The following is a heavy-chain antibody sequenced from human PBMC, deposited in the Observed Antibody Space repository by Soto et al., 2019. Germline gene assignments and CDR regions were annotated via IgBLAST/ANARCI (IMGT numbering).Heavy chain of an antibody. CDR1: GGTFSSYA. J-gene: IGHJ5*02. D-gene: IGHD2-2*01. CDR3: ASWGTDDIPAATTTDWFDP. Sequence: QVQLVQSGAEVKKPGSSVKVSCKASGGTFSSYAISWVRQAPGQGLEWMGGIIPIFGTANYAQKFQGRVTITADESTSTAYMELSSLRSEDTAVYYCASWGTDDIPAATTTDWFDPWGQGTLVTVSS. CDR2: IIPIFGTA. V-gene: IGHV1-69*12.